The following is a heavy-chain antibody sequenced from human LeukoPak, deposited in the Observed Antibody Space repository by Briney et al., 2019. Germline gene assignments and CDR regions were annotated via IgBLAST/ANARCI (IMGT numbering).Heavy chain of an antibody. Sequence: GESLKISCKGSGYSFTSYWTGWVRQMPGKGLEWMGIIYPGDSDTRYSPSFQGQVTISADKSISTAYLQWSSLKASDTAMYYCARRGSFRYCSGGSCPFNWFDPWGQGTLVTVSS. CDR3: ARRGSFRYCSGGSCPFNWFDP. CDR2: IYPGDSDT. V-gene: IGHV5-51*01. J-gene: IGHJ5*02. D-gene: IGHD2-15*01. CDR1: GYSFTSYW.